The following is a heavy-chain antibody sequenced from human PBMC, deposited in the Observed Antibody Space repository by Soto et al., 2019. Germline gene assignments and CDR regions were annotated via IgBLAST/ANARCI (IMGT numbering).Heavy chain of an antibody. V-gene: IGHV5-51*01. D-gene: IGHD6-19*01. CDR1: GYSFTSYW. CDR2: IYPGDSDT. Sequence: GESLKISCKGSGYSFTSYWIGWVRQMPGKGLEWMGIIYPGDSDTRYSPSFQGQVTISADKSISTAYLQWSSLKASDTAMYYCARLRGSGWYGGDYYYYGMDVWGRGTTVIVSS. J-gene: IGHJ6*02. CDR3: ARLRGSGWYGGDYYYYGMDV.